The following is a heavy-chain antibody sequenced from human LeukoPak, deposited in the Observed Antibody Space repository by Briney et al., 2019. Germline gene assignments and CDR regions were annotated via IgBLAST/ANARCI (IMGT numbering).Heavy chain of an antibody. D-gene: IGHD6-6*01. CDR1: GGSFSGYY. CDR3: ARDNPYSSSSGFLNWFDP. CDR2: INHSGST. J-gene: IGHJ5*02. Sequence: SETLSLTCAVYGGSFSGYYWSWIRQPPGKGLEWIGEINHSGSTNYNPSLKSRVTISVDTSKNQFSLKLSSVTAADTAVYYCARDNPYSSSSGFLNWFDPWGQGTLVTVSS. V-gene: IGHV4-34*01.